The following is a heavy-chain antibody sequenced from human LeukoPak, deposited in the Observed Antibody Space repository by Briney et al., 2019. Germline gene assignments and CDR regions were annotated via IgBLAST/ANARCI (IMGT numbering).Heavy chain of an antibody. V-gene: IGHV3-53*01. CDR2: IYSGGTI. Sequence: PGGSLRLSCAASGFSVISNYVSWVRQAPGKGLEWVSIIYSGGTIYYADSVKGRFTISRDNSKNTLYLQMNSLRAEDTAIYYCSSQYSSSSVVDYWGQGTLVTVSS. D-gene: IGHD6-6*01. CDR1: GFSVISNY. CDR3: SSQYSSSSVVDY. J-gene: IGHJ4*02.